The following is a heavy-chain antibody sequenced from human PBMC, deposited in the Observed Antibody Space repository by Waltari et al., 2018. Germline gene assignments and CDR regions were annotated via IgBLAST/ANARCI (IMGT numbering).Heavy chain of an antibody. V-gene: IGHV4-61*02. J-gene: IGHJ3*02. D-gene: IGHD3-10*01. Sequence: QVQLQESGPGLVKPSQTLSLTCTVSGGSISSGSYYWSWIRQPAGKGLEWIGRIYTSGSTNYNPSLKSLVTISVDTSKNQFSLKLSSVTAADTAVYYCAREVPEAVPFDIWGQGTMVTVSS. CDR3: AREVPEAVPFDI. CDR1: GGSISSGSYY. CDR2: IYTSGST.